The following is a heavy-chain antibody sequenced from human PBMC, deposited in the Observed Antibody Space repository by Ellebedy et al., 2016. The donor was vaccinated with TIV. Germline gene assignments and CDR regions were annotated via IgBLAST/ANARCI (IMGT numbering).Heavy chain of an antibody. J-gene: IGHJ6*02. CDR3: ARAHSSIAPPKLYYYYGMDV. V-gene: IGHV3-48*01. Sequence: GESLKISXAASGFTFSSYSMNWVRQAPGKGLEWVSSISSSSSTIYYADSVKGRFTISRDNAKNSLYLQMNSLRAEDTAVYYCARAHSSIAPPKLYYYYGMDVWGQGTTVTVSS. CDR1: GFTFSSYS. CDR2: ISSSSSTI. D-gene: IGHD6-6*01.